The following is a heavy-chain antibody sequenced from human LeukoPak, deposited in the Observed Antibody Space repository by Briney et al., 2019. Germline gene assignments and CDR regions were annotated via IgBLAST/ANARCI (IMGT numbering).Heavy chain of an antibody. CDR2: IPYDASNK. CDR3: AKNRVPTAITPDS. V-gene: IGHV3-30*18. D-gene: IGHD2-2*02. J-gene: IGHJ5*01. Sequence: GGSLRLSCAASGFTFSGYGMHWLRQAPGKGLEWVAVIPYDASNKYYTDSVKGRFTISRDNSKNTLYLQTNSLRAEDTAVYYCAKNRVPTAITPDSWGQGTLVTVSS. CDR1: GFTFSGYG.